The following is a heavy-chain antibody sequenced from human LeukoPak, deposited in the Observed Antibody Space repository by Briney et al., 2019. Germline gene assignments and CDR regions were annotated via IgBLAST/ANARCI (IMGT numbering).Heavy chain of an antibody. CDR2: IYYSGST. J-gene: IGHJ3*02. D-gene: IGHD3-9*01. Sequence: PSETLSLTCTVSGGSISSSSYYWGWIRQPPGKGLEWIGSIYYSGSTYYNPSLKSRVTISVDTSKNQFSLKLSSVTAADTAVYYCARVHYDILTGFLDAFDIWGQGTMVTVSS. CDR1: GGSISSSSYY. V-gene: IGHV4-39*01. CDR3: ARVHYDILTGFLDAFDI.